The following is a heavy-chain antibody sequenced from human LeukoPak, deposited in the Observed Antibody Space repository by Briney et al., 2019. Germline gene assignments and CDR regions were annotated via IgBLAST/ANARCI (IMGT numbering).Heavy chain of an antibody. J-gene: IGHJ6*02. D-gene: IGHD5-12*01. CDR2: INPSGGST. V-gene: IGHV1-46*01. CDR3: ARDLRGYSYYYGMDV. Sequence: ASVKVSYKASGYTFTSYYMHWGRQAPGQGLEWMGIINPSGGSTSYAQKFQGRVTMTRDTSTSTVYMELSSLRSEDTAVYYCARDLRGYSYYYGMDVWGQGTTVTVSS. CDR1: GYTFTSYY.